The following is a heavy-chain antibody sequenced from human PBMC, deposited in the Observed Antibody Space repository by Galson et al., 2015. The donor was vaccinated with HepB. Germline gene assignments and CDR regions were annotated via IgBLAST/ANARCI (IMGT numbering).Heavy chain of an antibody. Sequence: SLRLSCAASGFTFRSYWMHWVRQAPGKGLMWVSRIKSDGSSTSYADSVKGRFTISRDNAKNTLYLQMNTLRAEDTAVYHCARATGWSSNSYYFYYWGQGTLVTVSS. CDR2: IKSDGSST. J-gene: IGHJ4*02. D-gene: IGHD6-19*01. CDR3: ARATGWSSNSYYFYY. V-gene: IGHV3-74*01. CDR1: GFTFRSYW.